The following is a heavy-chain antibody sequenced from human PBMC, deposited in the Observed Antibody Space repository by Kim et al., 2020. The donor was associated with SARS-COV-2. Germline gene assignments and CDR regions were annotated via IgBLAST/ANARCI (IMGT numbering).Heavy chain of an antibody. CDR2: INHSGST. J-gene: IGHJ4*02. CDR3: ARAPLAPRLVEVVAGTRRYFDS. Sequence: SETLSLTCEVQGGSFSGYHWSWIRQPPGKGLEWIGEINHSGSTNYNPSLKSRVTIWVDTSKNQFSLRLSSVTAADTAVYYCARAPLAPRLVEVVAGTRRYFDSWGQGTLVSVSS. CDR1: GGSFSGYH. D-gene: IGHD2-15*01. V-gene: IGHV4-34*01.